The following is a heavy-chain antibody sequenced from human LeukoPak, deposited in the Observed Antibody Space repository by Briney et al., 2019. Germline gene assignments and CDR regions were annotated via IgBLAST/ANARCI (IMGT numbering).Heavy chain of an antibody. CDR3: TRVGVLSVGAPRYNFDY. V-gene: IGHV4-59*01. CDR2: IYYSGST. CDR1: GGYISRYY. Sequence: PSETLSLICSVSGGYISRYYWSWIRQPPGEALEWIGYIYYSGSTKYNPSLQSRLTIALDTAKNQFSPKLSSVTAADAAVYYCTRVGVLSVGAPRYNFDYWGQGTLVTVSS. J-gene: IGHJ4*02. D-gene: IGHD1-26*01.